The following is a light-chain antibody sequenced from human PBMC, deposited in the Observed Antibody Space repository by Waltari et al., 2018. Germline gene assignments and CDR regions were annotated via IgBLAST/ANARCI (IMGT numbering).Light chain of an antibody. CDR3: QSYDTSLSVV. Sequence: QSVLTQPPSVSGAPGQRVPISCTGSGSNIGAGYDVHWYQQLPRAAPKLLIYGSSSRPLGVPDRFFGSTSGTSASLAITGLQAEDEADYYCQSYDTSLSVVFGGGTKLTVL. V-gene: IGLV1-40*01. CDR2: GSS. CDR1: GSNIGAGYD. J-gene: IGLJ3*02.